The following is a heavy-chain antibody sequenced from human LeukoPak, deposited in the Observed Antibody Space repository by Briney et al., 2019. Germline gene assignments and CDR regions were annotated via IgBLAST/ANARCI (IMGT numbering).Heavy chain of an antibody. D-gene: IGHD2/OR15-2a*01. J-gene: IGHJ4*02. CDR1: EFTFGTYG. Sequence: PGGSLRLSCAASEFTFGTYGMHWVRQAPGKGLEWVSAISGSGGSTYCADSVKGRFTISRDNSKNTLYLQMNSLRAEDTAVYYCAILPFIALFDYWGQGTLVTVSS. CDR3: AILPFIALFDY. CDR2: ISGSGGST. V-gene: IGHV3-23*01.